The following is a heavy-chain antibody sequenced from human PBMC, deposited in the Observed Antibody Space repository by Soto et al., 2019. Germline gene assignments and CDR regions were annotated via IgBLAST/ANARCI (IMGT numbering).Heavy chain of an antibody. CDR1: GGSISSGDYY. CDR3: SRDALYISGGSCFSNYFDY. V-gene: IGHV4-30-4*01. D-gene: IGHD2-15*01. J-gene: IGHJ4*01. CDR2: IYYSGST. Sequence: SETLSLTCTVSGGSISSGDYYWSWIRQPPGKGLEWIGYIYYSGSTYYNPSLKSRVTISVDTSKNQFSLKLSSVTAADTAVYYYSRDALYISGGSCFSNYFDYWGHGTLVTVSS.